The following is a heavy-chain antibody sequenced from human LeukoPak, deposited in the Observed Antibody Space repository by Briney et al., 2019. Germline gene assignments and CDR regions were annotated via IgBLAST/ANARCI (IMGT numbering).Heavy chain of an antibody. CDR2: INHSGST. CDR1: GGSFSGYY. Sequence: PSETLSLTCAVYGGSFSGYYWSWIRQPPGKGLEWIGEINHSGSTNYNPSLKSRVIISIDTSKNQFSLRLSSVTAADTAVYYCARAPRAFDIWGQGTLVTVSS. CDR3: ARAPRAFDI. V-gene: IGHV4-34*01. J-gene: IGHJ3*02.